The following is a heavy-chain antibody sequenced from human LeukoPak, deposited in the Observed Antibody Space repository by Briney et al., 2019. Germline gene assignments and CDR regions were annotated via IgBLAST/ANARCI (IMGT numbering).Heavy chain of an antibody. V-gene: IGHV4-34*01. CDR2: INHSGST. D-gene: IGHD4-11*01. CDR3: ARKFTD. J-gene: IGHJ4*02. CDR1: GGSFSGYY. Sequence: PSETLSLTCAVYGGSFSGYYWSWIRQPPGKGLEWIGEINHSGSTNYNPSLKSRVTISVDTSKNQFSLKLSSVTAADTAVYYCARKFTDWGQGTLVTVSS.